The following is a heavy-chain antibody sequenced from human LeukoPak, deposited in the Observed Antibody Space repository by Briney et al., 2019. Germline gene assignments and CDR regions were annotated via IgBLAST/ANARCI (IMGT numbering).Heavy chain of an antibody. J-gene: IGHJ5*02. CDR1: GYTFTSYG. V-gene: IGHV1-18*01. CDR3: AREMRYCSGGSCHKGGNWFDP. CDR2: ISAYNGNT. D-gene: IGHD2-15*01. Sequence: ASVKVSCKASGYTFTSYGITWERQAPGQGLEWMGWISAYNGNTNYAQKVQGRVTMTTDTSTSTAYMELRSLRSDDTAVYYCAREMRYCSGGSCHKGGNWFDPWGQGTLVTVSS.